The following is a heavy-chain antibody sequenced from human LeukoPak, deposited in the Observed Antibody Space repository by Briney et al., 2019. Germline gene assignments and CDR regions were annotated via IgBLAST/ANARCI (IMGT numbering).Heavy chain of an antibody. CDR1: GYSISSGYY. CDR3: ARHAQDYDFWSGYSNWFDP. D-gene: IGHD3-3*01. J-gene: IGHJ5*02. Sequence: PSETLSLTXAVSGYSISSGYYWGWIRQPPGKGLEWIGSIYHSGSTYYNPSLKSRVTISVDASKNQSSLKLSSVTAADTAVYYCARHAQDYDFWSGYSNWFDPWGQGTLVTVSS. CDR2: IYHSGST. V-gene: IGHV4-38-2*01.